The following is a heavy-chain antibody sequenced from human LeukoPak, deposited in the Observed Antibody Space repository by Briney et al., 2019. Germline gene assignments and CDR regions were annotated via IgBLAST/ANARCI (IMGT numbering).Heavy chain of an antibody. CDR2: IWYDGSNE. CDR1: GFTFSNSG. J-gene: IGHJ4*02. V-gene: IGHV3-33*01. Sequence: GRSLRLSRAASGFTFSNSGIHWVRQAPGKGLEWVALIWYDGSNEYYADSVKGRFTISRDNSKNTLYLQMTSLRAEDTAIYYCARGVGYSFGTGDYWGQGTLVTVSS. CDR3: ARGVGYSFGTGDY. D-gene: IGHD5-18*01.